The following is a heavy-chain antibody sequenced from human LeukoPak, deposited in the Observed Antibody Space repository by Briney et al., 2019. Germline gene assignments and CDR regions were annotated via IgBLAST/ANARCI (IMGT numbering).Heavy chain of an antibody. D-gene: IGHD6-13*01. J-gene: IGHJ4*02. V-gene: IGHV7-4-1*01. CDR3: ARDHQAFTSSWFDY. CDR2: INTNSGNP. CDR1: GYTLVSYA. Sequence: ASVKVSCKASGYTLVSYAMNWLRQAPGQGLEWIGWINTNSGNPTYAQGFTGRFVFSLDTSVSTAYLQICSLKAEDTAVYYCARDHQAFTSSWFDYWGQGTLVTVSS.